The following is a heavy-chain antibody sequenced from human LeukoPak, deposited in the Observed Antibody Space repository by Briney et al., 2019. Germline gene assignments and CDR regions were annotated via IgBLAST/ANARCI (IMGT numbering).Heavy chain of an antibody. CDR1: GGSISSYY. CDR2: IYYSGST. V-gene: IGHV4-59*08. CDR3: ARTYDFWSGYFMQQGWFDP. J-gene: IGHJ5*02. D-gene: IGHD3-3*01. Sequence: PSETLSPTCTVSGGSISSYYWSWIRQPPGKGLEWIGYIYYSGSTNYNPSLKSRVTISVDTSKNQFSLKLSSVTAADTAVYYCARTYDFWSGYFMQQGWFDPWGQGTLVTVSS.